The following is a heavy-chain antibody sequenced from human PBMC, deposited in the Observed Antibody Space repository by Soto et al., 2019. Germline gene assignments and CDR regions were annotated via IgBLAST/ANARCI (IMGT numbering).Heavy chain of an antibody. Sequence: QVQLQESGPGLVKPSQTLSLTCTVSGGSISSGGYYWSWIRQHPGKGLEWIGYIYYSGSTYYNPSRSSRVTLSVDTSKSLFSLKLPSLTAAAPAVYYCARSVFPWGQGPLVTVSS. CDR1: GGSISSGGYY. J-gene: IGHJ5*02. CDR2: IYYSGST. CDR3: ARSVFP. V-gene: IGHV4-31*03.